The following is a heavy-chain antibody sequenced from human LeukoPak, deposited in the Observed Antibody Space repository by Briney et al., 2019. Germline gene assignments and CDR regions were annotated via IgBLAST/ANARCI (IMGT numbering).Heavy chain of an antibody. Sequence: SQTLSLTCTVSGGSISSGSYYWSWIRQPAGTGLEWIGRIYTSGSTNYSPSLKSRVTISVDTSKNQFSLKLGSVTAADTAVYYCARGNGYYFDYWGQGTLVTVSS. V-gene: IGHV4-61*02. CDR3: ARGNGYYFDY. CDR2: IYTSGST. CDR1: GGSISSGSYY. J-gene: IGHJ4*02.